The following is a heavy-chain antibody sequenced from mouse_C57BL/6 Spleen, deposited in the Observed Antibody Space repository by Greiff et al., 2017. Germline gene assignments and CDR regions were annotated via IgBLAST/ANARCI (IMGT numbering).Heavy chain of an antibody. Sequence: HVQLQQPGAELVKPGASVKMSCKASGYTFTSYWITWVKQRPGQGLEWIGDIYPGSGSTNYNEKFKSKATLTVDTSSSTAYMQLSSLTSEDSAVYYCARSGSNYAMDYWGQGTSVTVSS. J-gene: IGHJ4*01. CDR2: IYPGSGST. V-gene: IGHV1-55*01. CDR3: ARSGSNYAMDY. D-gene: IGHD3-1*01. CDR1: GYTFTSYW.